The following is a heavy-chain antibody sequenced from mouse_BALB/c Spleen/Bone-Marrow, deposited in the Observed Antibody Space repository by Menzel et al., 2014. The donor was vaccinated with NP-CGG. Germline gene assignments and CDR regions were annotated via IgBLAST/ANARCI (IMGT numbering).Heavy chain of an antibody. CDR1: GYTFTSYW. CDR3: ARREYYGSSYLYFDY. D-gene: IGHD1-1*01. CDR2: IDPSDSYT. Sequence: GAELVKPGASVKLSCKASGYTFTSYWMHWVKRRPGQGLEWIGEIDPSDSYTNYNQKFKGKATLTVDKSSSTAYMQLSSLTSEDSAVYYCARREYYGSSYLYFDYWGQGTTLTVSS. J-gene: IGHJ2*01. V-gene: IGHV1-69*02.